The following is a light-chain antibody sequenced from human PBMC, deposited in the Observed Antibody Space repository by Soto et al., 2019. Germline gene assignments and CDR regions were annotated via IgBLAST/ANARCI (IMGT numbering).Light chain of an antibody. CDR1: QSLSSW. J-gene: IGKJ1*01. CDR3: QQYNSYSWT. CDR2: KAS. V-gene: IGKV1-5*03. Sequence: DIQMTQSPSTLSASVGDRVTITCRASQSLSSWLAWYQQKPGKAPKLLIYKASSLESGVPSRFSGSGSGTEFTLTISSLQPDDFATYYCQQYNSYSWTFGQGSNV.